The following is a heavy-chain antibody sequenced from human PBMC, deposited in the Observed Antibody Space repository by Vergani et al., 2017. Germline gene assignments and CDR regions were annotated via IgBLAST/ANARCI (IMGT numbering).Heavy chain of an antibody. CDR1: GFIFKNHG. J-gene: IGHJ3*02. V-gene: IGHV3-NL1*01. Sequence: QVQLVESGGGVVQPGTSLRLSCAASGFIFKNHGMQWVRQAPGKGLEWVSTLSASDRRTHYADSVKGRFTISRDISKNTLFLHMNSLRPEDTAVYYCAKVGRSEVAGTFGAFDIWGQGTMVTVSS. CDR2: LSASDRRT. D-gene: IGHD6-19*01. CDR3: AKVGRSEVAGTFGAFDI.